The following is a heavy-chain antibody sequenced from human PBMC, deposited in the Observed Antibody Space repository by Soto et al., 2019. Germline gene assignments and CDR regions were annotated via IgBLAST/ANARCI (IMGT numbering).Heavy chain of an antibody. Sequence: QVHLVQSGAEVKKPGASVKVSCQGSGYAFTTYGITWVRQAPGQGLEWMGWISAHNGNTNYAQKLQGRVTVTRDTSTSTAYVVRRSLRYAATALYYWARGSYGDYWGQGALVTVSS. D-gene: IGHD3-10*01. CDR3: ARGSYGDY. CDR1: GYAFTTYG. V-gene: IGHV1-18*01. J-gene: IGHJ4*02. CDR2: ISAHNGNT.